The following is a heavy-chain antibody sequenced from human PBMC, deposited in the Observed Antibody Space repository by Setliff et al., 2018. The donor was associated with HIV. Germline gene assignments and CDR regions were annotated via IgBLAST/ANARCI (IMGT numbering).Heavy chain of an antibody. CDR2: IYWSNNK. J-gene: IGHJ4*02. CDR1: GLSLSTSGVG. Sequence: SGPTLVNPTQTLTLTCTFSGLSLSTSGVGVGWIRQSPGKALEWLAFIYWSNNKHYSTSLKSRLTVTKDTSKNRVVFTMTNMDPVDTATYYCAYSGRQLRGPYFDFWGQGTPVTVS. CDR3: AYSGRQLRGPYFDF. V-gene: IGHV2-5*01. D-gene: IGHD1-1*01.